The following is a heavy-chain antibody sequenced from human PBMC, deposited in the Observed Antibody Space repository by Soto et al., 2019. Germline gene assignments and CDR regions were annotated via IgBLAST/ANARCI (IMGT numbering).Heavy chain of an antibody. V-gene: IGHV3-21*01. J-gene: IGHJ6*02. CDR3: ARSWNYYYYYGMDV. D-gene: IGHD3-3*01. Sequence: EVQPVESGGGLVKPGGSLRLSCAASGFTFSSYSMNWVRQAPGKGLEWVSSISSSSSYIYYADSVKGRFTISRDNAKNSLYLQMNSLRAEDTAVYYCARSWNYYYYYGMDVWGQGTTVTVSS. CDR2: ISSSSSYI. CDR1: GFTFSSYS.